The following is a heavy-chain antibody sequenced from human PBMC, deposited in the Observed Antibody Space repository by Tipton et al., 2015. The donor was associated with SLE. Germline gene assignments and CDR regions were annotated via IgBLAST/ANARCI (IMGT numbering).Heavy chain of an antibody. CDR1: GYSISSGYY. J-gene: IGHJ6*02. D-gene: IGHD3-3*01. V-gene: IGHV4-38-2*02. Sequence: TLSLTCTVSGYSISSGYYWGWIRQPPGKGLEWIGSFYHRGSTYSNPSLKSRVTISVDTSKNQFSLKLSSVTAADTAVYYCARDVPIYDFWSGYSFYYGMDVWGQGTTVTVSS. CDR2: FYHRGST. CDR3: ARDVPIYDFWSGYSFYYGMDV.